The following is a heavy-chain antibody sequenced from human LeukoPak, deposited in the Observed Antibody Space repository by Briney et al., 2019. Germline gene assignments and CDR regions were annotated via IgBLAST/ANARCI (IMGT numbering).Heavy chain of an antibody. CDR3: AGCRWNYHYFEH. CDR1: GGSVSSGSYY. D-gene: IGHD1-7*01. Sequence: ETLPLTCTVSGGSVSSGSYYWSWIRQPPGKGLECVSVIYSGGSTYYADSVEGRFTISRDNTKNTLYLHMNSLRAEDTAVYYCAGCRWNYHYFEHWGQGTLVTVSS. CDR2: IYSGGST. J-gene: IGHJ4*02. V-gene: IGHV3-66*01.